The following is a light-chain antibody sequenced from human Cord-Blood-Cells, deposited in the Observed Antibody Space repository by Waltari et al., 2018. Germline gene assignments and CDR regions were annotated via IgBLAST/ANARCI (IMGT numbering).Light chain of an antibody. CDR3: QQLKSYPHT. J-gene: IGKJ2*01. Sequence: IQLTQSQSSLSPSVGDRVTTTCPASQGISSYLAWYQHKPGTAPKLLIYAATTLQSGVPSRFSGSGSGTDFTLTISSLQPEDFATYYCQQLKSYPHTFGQGTKLEIK. V-gene: IGKV1-9*01. CDR2: AAT. CDR1: QGISSY.